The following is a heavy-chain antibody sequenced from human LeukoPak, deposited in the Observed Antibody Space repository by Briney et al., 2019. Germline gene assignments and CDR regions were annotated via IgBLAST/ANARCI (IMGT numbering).Heavy chain of an antibody. CDR1: GFTFSSYG. CDR3: AKCLPVTATRPLDFYYGMDA. Sequence: GGSLRLSCAASGFTFSSYGMHWVRQAPGKGLEWVAVIWYDVSNKYYADSVKGRFTISRDNSKNTLYLQMNRLRAEDTAVYYRAKCLPVTATRPLDFYYGMDAWGQGTTVTVSS. CDR2: IWYDVSNK. V-gene: IGHV3-33*06. D-gene: IGHD3-10*01. J-gene: IGHJ6*02.